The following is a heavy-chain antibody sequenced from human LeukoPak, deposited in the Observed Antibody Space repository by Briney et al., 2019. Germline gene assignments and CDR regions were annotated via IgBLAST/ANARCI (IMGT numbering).Heavy chain of an antibody. CDR2: ISWDGGST. CDR1: GFTFDDYA. CDR3: AKDGLFGVVTPYYYYYMDV. J-gene: IGHJ6*03. Sequence: GGSLRLSCAASGFTFDDYAMHWVRQAPGKGLEWVSLISWDGGSTYYADFVKGRFTISRDNSKNSLYLQMNSLRAEDTALYYCAKDGLFGVVTPYYYYYMDVWGKGTTVTVSS. V-gene: IGHV3-43D*04. D-gene: IGHD3-3*01.